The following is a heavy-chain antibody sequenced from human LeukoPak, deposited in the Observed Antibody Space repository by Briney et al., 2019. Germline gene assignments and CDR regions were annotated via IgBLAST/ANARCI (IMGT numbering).Heavy chain of an antibody. CDR2: INWNGGST. CDR1: GFTFDDYG. J-gene: IGHJ6*03. D-gene: IGHD2-2*02. V-gene: IGHV3-20*04. CDR3: ARSRYCSSTSCYTDYYYYYMDV. Sequence: GGSLRLSCAASGFTFDDYGMSWVRQAPGKGLEWVSGINWNGGSTGYADSVKGRFTISRDNAKNPLYLQMNSLRAEDTALYYCARSRYCSSTSCYTDYYYYYMDVWGKGTTVTVSS.